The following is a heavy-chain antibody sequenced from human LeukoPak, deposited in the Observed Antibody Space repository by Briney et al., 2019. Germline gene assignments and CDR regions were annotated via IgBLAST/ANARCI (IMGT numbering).Heavy chain of an antibody. D-gene: IGHD5-18*01. Sequence: QTGGSLRLSCTASGFTFSSYAMTWVRQAPGKGLEWVSAIIGSAGSTYYADSVKGRFTISRDNSKNTLCLQMNSLRAEDSAVYYCAKDGEASYEVYYYYMDVWGKGTTVTVSS. J-gene: IGHJ6*03. CDR3: AKDGEASYEVYYYYMDV. CDR1: GFTFSSYA. V-gene: IGHV3-23*01. CDR2: IIGSAGST.